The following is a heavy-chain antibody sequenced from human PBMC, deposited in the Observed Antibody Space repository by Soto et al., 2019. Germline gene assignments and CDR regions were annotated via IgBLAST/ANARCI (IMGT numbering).Heavy chain of an antibody. CDR3: AHRLTTVTSGAFDI. Sequence: QITLKESGPTLVKPTQTLTLTCTFSGFSLSTSGVGMGWIRQPPGKALEWLALIYWDDDKRYSPSLKNRLTNTKDTSKNLVVLTMTNLDPVDTATYYCAHRLTTVTSGAFDIWGQGTMVTVSS. J-gene: IGHJ3*02. CDR2: IYWDDDK. CDR1: GFSLSTSGVG. D-gene: IGHD4-17*01. V-gene: IGHV2-5*02.